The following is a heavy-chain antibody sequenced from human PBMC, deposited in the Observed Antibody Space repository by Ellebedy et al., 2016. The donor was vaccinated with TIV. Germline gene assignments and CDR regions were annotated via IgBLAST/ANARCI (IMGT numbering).Heavy chain of an antibody. Sequence: ASVKVSCXGSGYSFSSYTIGWVRQAPEQGLEWMGWISGSNGNTKYAQKFQGRVTMTTDTSTNTAYMELRSLRSDDTAVYYCAREGAYDSGGYYELFDYWGQGTLVTVSS. V-gene: IGHV1-18*01. CDR2: ISGSNGNT. CDR3: AREGAYDSGGYYELFDY. D-gene: IGHD3-22*01. J-gene: IGHJ4*02. CDR1: GYSFSSYT.